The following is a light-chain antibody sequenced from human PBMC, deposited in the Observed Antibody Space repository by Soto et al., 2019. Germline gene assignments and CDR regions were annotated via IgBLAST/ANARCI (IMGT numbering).Light chain of an antibody. CDR1: QSISSW. V-gene: IGKV1-5*03. J-gene: IGKJ4*01. Sequence: DIQMTQSPSTLSASVGDRVTITCRASQSISSWLAWYQQKPGKAPKLLIYKASSLESGVPSRFSGSGSGTEFTLTISSLQPDDFSTYYCQQYNSYPLTCGGGTKVEFK. CDR2: KAS. CDR3: QQYNSYPLT.